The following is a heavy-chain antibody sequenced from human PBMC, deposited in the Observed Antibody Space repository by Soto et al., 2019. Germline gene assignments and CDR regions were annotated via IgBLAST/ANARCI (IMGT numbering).Heavy chain of an antibody. CDR2: ISAYNGNT. J-gene: IGHJ2*01. D-gene: IGHD1-26*01. CDR3: ARDLGGAMGLRYFDP. CDR1: GYTFTSYG. V-gene: IGHV1-18*01. Sequence: QVQLVQSGAEVKKPGASVKVSCKASGYTFTSYGISWVRQAPGQGLEWMGWISAYNGNTNYAQKLQGKATMTQDTSTSQAYMELRSLSSDATAVYYCARDLGGAMGLRYFDPWGRGTLVTASS.